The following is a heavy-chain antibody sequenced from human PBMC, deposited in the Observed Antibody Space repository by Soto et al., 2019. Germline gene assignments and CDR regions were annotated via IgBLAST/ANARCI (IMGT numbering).Heavy chain of an antibody. V-gene: IGHV1-69*01. Sequence: QVQLVQSGAEVKKPGSSVKVSCKASGGTFSSYAISWVRQAPGQGLEWMGGIIPIFGTANYAQKFHGRVTITADESTSTAYMERSSLRSEETAVYYCARDGEVDSSGWYLYYYGMDVWGQGTTVTASS. D-gene: IGHD6-19*01. CDR2: IIPIFGTA. CDR1: GGTFSSYA. CDR3: ARDGEVDSSGWYLYYYGMDV. J-gene: IGHJ6*02.